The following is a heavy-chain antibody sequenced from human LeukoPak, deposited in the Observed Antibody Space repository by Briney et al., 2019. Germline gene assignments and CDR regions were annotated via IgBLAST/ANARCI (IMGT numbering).Heavy chain of an antibody. J-gene: IGHJ4*02. CDR1: GFTFSDYW. D-gene: IGHD6-6*01. CDR2: IKEYGSQR. CDR3: ARRGGSSSRRSPIDY. Sequence: GGTLRLSCTASGFTFSDYWMTWVRQAPGKGPEWVANIKEYGSQRYYVASVRGRFTISRDNAKNSLFLQMNGLRAEDTAVYYCARRGGSSSRRSPIDYWGQGTLVTVS. V-gene: IGHV3-7*01.